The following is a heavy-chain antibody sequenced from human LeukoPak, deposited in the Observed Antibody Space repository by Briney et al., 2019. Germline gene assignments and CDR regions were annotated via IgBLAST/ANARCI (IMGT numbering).Heavy chain of an antibody. J-gene: IGHJ5*02. Sequence: SESLSLTRTVSGGSISSSSYYWGWIRQPPGKGLEWIGSIYYSGSTYYNPSLKSRVTISVDTSKNQFSLKLSSVTAADTAVYYCAKRRITIFGEVIRQTRSWFDPWGQGTLVTVSS. V-gene: IGHV4-39*07. CDR3: AKRRITIFGEVIRQTRSWFDP. CDR2: IYYSGST. CDR1: GGSISSSSYY. D-gene: IGHD3-3*01.